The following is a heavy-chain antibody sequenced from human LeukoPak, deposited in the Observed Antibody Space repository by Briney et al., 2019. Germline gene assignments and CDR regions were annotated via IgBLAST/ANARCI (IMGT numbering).Heavy chain of an antibody. V-gene: IGHV4-59*01. D-gene: IGHD4-17*01. CDR3: ARVDYGDYYYYGMDV. J-gene: IGHJ6*04. CDR1: GGSISSYY. Sequence: SETLSLTCTVSGGSISSYYWSWIRQPPGKGLEWIRYIYYSGSTNYNPSLKSRVTISVDTSKNQFSLKLSSVTAADTAVYYCARVDYGDYYYYGMDVWGKGTTVTVSS. CDR2: IYYSGST.